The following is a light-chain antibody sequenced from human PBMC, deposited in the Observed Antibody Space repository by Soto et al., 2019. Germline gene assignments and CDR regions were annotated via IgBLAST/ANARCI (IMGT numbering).Light chain of an antibody. CDR2: GAS. J-gene: IGKJ4*01. CDR3: QQYSNWTPLT. V-gene: IGKV3-15*01. Sequence: EIVMTQSPATLSVSPGERATLSCRASQSVSSNLAWYQQKPGQAPRLLIYGASTRATGIPARFSGSGSGTEFTLTLSSLQSEDFAVYYCQQYSNWTPLTFGGGTKVEIK. CDR1: QSVSSN.